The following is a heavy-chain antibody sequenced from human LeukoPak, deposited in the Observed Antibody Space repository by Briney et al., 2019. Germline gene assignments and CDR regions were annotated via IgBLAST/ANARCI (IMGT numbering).Heavy chain of an antibody. V-gene: IGHV3-30*04. CDR2: LAYDGSNT. J-gene: IGHJ5*01. Sequence: HPGRSLTLSCAASGFTFSSYTMHWVRQAPGKGLEWVAVLAYDGSNTYYADSVKGRFTISRDNSKNMMYLQMNSLRVDDTAIYFCARSARIIGDNNWLDSWGQGTLVTVSS. D-gene: IGHD3-16*02. CDR3: ARSARIIGDNNWLDS. CDR1: GFTFSSYT.